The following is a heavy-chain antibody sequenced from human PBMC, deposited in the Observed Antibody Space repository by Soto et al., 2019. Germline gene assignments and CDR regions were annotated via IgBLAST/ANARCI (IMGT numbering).Heavy chain of an antibody. D-gene: IGHD5-12*01. CDR2: TTFTGVTT. Sequence: GGSLRLSCVASRFTFSTYALAWVRQAPGKGLEWVSSTTFTGVTTYYADSVRGRFTISRDNSKNTLYLQMNSLRAEDTAVYYCAKDPHGSDYFDYWGQGTLVTVSS. V-gene: IGHV3-23*01. CDR3: AKDPHGSDYFDY. J-gene: IGHJ4*02. CDR1: RFTFSTYA.